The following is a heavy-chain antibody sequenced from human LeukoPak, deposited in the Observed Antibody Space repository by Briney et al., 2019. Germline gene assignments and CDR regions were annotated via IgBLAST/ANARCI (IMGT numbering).Heavy chain of an antibody. Sequence: ETLSLTCTVSGGSISSSNYYWGWIRQPPGKGLECVANIKEDGSEKYYVDSVKGRFTISRDNAKNSLYLQMNSLRAEDTAVYYCARQGDDYWGHGTLVTVSS. CDR2: IKEDGSEK. V-gene: IGHV3-7*01. D-gene: IGHD3-16*01. J-gene: IGHJ4*01. CDR3: ARQGDDY. CDR1: GGSISSSNYY.